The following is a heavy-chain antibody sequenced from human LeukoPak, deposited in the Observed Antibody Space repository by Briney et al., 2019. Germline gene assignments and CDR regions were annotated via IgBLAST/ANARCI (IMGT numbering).Heavy chain of an antibody. J-gene: IGHJ6*03. CDR2: ISRSGSTK. CDR3: ARGISMGGSGWYIYYYMDV. D-gene: IGHD6-19*01. V-gene: IGHV3-11*01. CDR1: GFTFSDYN. Sequence: PGGSLRLSCAASGFTFSDYNMRWIRQAPGKGLEWVSSISRSGSTKYYADSVKGRFTISRDNAKNSLFLQMNSLRAEDTAVYYCARGISMGGSGWYIYYYMDVWGKGTTVTVSS.